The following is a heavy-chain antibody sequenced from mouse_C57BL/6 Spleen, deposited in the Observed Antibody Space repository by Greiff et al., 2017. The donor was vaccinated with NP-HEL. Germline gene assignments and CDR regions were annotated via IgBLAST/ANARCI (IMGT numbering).Heavy chain of an antibody. CDR3: ARSSPDGYYGDAMDY. CDR2: IYPGSGNT. Sequence: QVQLKESGAELVRPGASVKLSCKASGYTFTDYYINWVKQRPGQGLEWIARIYPGSGNTYYNEKFKGKATLTAEKSSSTAYMQLSSLTSEDSAVYCCARSSPDGYYGDAMDYWGQGTSVTVSS. D-gene: IGHD2-3*01. V-gene: IGHV1-76*01. CDR1: GYTFTDYY. J-gene: IGHJ4*01.